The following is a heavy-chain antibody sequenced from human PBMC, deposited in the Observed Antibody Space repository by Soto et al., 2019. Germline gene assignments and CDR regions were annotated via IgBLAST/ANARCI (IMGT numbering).Heavy chain of an antibody. V-gene: IGHV3-30-3*01. D-gene: IGHD3-9*01. CDR3: ARDHTYYDILTGEYYYYYGMDV. Sequence: GGSLRLSCAASGLTFSSYAMHWVRQAPGKGLEWVAVISYDGSNKYYADSVKGRFTISRDNSKNTLYLQMNSLRAEDTAVYYCARDHTYYDILTGEYYYYYGMDVWGQGTTVTVSS. J-gene: IGHJ6*02. CDR1: GLTFSSYA. CDR2: ISYDGSNK.